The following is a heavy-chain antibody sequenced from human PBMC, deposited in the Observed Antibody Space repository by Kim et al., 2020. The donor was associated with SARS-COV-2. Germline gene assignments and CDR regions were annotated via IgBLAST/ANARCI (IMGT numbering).Heavy chain of an antibody. CDR1: GGTFSSYA. CDR2: IIPIFGTA. CDR3: AAGGVTMIVVVTEDAFDI. J-gene: IGHJ3*02. Sequence: SVKVSCKASGGTFSSYAISWVRQAPGQGLEWMGGIIPIFGTANYAQKFQGRVTITADESTSTAYMELSSLRSEDTAVYYCAAGGVTMIVVVTEDAFDIWGQGTMVTVSS. V-gene: IGHV1-69*01. D-gene: IGHD3-22*01.